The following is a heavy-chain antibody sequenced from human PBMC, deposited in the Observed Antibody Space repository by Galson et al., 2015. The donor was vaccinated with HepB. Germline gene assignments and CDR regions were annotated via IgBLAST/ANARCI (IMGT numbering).Heavy chain of an antibody. Sequence: SLRLSCAASGFTSSSYVMHWVRQAPGKGQEWVAGISYDGSNKYYADSVKGRFTISRDNSKNTLYLERNSLRVDDTAVYYCARDDWTHGNSCHNYFHHWGQGSLVTVSS. CDR2: ISYDGSNK. CDR3: ARDDWTHGNSCHNYFHH. V-gene: IGHV3-30*03. CDR1: GFTSSSYV. J-gene: IGHJ4*02. D-gene: IGHD6-13*01.